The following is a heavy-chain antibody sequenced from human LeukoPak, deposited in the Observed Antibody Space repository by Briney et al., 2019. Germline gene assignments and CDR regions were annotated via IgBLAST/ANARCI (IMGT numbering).Heavy chain of an antibody. J-gene: IGHJ1*01. D-gene: IGHD1-7*01. V-gene: IGHV4-61*02. CDR3: ARGRGHGTGTPFQH. CDR1: GGSISSGSYY. CDR2: IYTSGST. Sequence: PSETLSLTCTVSGGSISSGSYYWSWIRQPAGKGLEWIGRIYTSGSTNYNPSLKSRVTISVDTSKNQFSLKLSSVTAADTAVYYCARGRGHGTGTPFQHWGQGTLVTVSS.